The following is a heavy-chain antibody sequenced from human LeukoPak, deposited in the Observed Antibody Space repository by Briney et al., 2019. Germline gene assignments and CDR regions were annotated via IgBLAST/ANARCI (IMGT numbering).Heavy chain of an antibody. CDR1: RYTFTSYD. V-gene: IGHV1-8*01. D-gene: IGHD6-13*01. CDR2: MNPNSGNT. CDR3: ARGKLYSSSWYRVGDY. Sequence: ASVKVSCKASRYTFTSYDINWVRQATGQGLEWMGWMNPNSGNTGYAQKFQGRVTMTRNTSISTAYMELSSLRSEDTAVYYCARGKLYSSSWYRVGDYWGQGTLVTVSS. J-gene: IGHJ4*02.